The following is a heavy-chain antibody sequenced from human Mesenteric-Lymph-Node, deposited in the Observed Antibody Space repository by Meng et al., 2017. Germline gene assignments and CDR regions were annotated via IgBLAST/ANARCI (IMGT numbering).Heavy chain of an antibody. J-gene: IGHJ4*02. V-gene: IGHV4-34*01. CDR3: ARGGGNSWYIDY. CDR1: GGSFSGYY. Sequence: QVQLQQCGAGLLKPSETLSLTCAVHGGSFSGYYWSWIRQPPGKGLEWIGEINHSGSTNYNPSLKSRVTISVDTSKNQFSLKLSSVTAADTAVYYCARGGGNSWYIDYWGQGTLVTVSS. D-gene: IGHD6-13*01. CDR2: INHSGST.